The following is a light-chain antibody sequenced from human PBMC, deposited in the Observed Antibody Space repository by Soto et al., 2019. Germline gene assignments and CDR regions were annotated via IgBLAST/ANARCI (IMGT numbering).Light chain of an antibody. CDR3: QQLTSYPRST. CDR2: AAS. J-gene: IGKJ5*01. Sequence: DIPLTQSPSFLSASVGDRVTITCRASQGISNYLAWYQQRPGKAPKLLIYAASTLQTGVPSRFSGSEYETEFTLTISSLQPEDFATYHCQQLTSYPRSTFGQGTLLEI. CDR1: QGISNY. V-gene: IGKV1-9*01.